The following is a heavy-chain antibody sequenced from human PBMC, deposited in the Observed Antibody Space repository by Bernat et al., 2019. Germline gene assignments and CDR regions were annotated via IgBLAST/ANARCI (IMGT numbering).Heavy chain of an antibody. CDR3: ARGKYYASSGYYYGTFDY. CDR1: GFIFSNYG. Sequence: QVHLVESGGGVVQPGRSLRLSCVASGFIFSNYGIHWVRQAPGKGLEWVAVIWYDGSNKYYAGSVKGRFTISRDNSQNMLYLHMDSLRADDTAVYYCARGKYYASSGYYYGTFDYWGQGTLVIVSS. D-gene: IGHD3-22*01. J-gene: IGHJ4*02. V-gene: IGHV3-33*01. CDR2: IWYDGSNK.